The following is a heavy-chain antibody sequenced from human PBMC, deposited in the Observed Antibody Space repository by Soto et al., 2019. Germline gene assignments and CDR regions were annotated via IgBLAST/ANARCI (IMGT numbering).Heavy chain of an antibody. CDR1: TFDDYG. CDR3: ASGIVGATTYVMYV. Sequence: TFDDYGMSWVRQAPGKGLEWVSGINWNGGSTGYADSVKGRFTISRDNAKNSLYLQMKSLRAEDTALYYCASGIVGATTYVMYVWGQWTMVIVSS. J-gene: IGHJ6*02. D-gene: IGHD1-26*01. CDR2: INWNGGST. V-gene: IGHV3-20*03.